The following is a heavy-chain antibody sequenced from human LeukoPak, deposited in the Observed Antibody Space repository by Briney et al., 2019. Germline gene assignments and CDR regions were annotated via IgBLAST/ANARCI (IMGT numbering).Heavy chain of an antibody. J-gene: IGHJ4*02. Sequence: PGGSLRLSCAASGFTFSSYAMHWVRQAPGKGLEWVAVISYDGGNKYYADSVKGRFTISRDNSKNTLYLQMNSLRAEDTAVYYCARDPLAVAGHFDYWGQGTLVTVSS. CDR2: ISYDGGNK. CDR3: ARDPLAVAGHFDY. V-gene: IGHV3-30*04. D-gene: IGHD6-19*01. CDR1: GFTFSSYA.